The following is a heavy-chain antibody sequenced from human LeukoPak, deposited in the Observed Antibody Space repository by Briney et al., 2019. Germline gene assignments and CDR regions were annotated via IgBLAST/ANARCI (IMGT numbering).Heavy chain of an antibody. CDR1: GGSISSSSYY. J-gene: IGHJ3*01. CDR3: AARLDDPHGFNV. CDR2: IYTSGST. V-gene: IGHV4-61*02. Sequence: SETLSLTCTVSGGSISSSSYYWSWIRQPAGKGLEWIGRIYTSGSTNYNPSLKSRVTMSVDTSKNQFSLRLISVTAADTAVYYCAARLDDPHGFNVWGQGTMVTVSS.